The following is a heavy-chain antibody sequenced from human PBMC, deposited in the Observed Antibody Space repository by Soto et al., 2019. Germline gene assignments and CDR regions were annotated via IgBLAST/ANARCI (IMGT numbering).Heavy chain of an antibody. V-gene: IGHV3-15*07. CDR2: IKSKTDGGTS. CDR1: GFTFSNAW. CDR3: TTGGQSSYYYGMDV. D-gene: IGHD1-26*01. J-gene: IGHJ6*02. Sequence: GGSLRLSCAASGFTFSNAWMNWVRQAPGKGLEWVGRIKSKTDGGTSYFAAPGKGRVIISRDDSHSSVYLEMKRVNADYTGLCYCTTGGQSSYYYGMDVWGQGTTVTVS.